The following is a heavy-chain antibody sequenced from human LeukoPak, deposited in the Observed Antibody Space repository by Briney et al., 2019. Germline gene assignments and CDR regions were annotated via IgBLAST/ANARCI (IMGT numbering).Heavy chain of an antibody. CDR2: ISGNGDGP. CDR1: VFTFNTYA. J-gene: IGHJ2*01. D-gene: IGHD6-19*01. CDR3: AKDGRGSNGWYDWYFDL. Sequence: PRGSLRLSCAASVFTFNTYAMSWVRQAPGKGLEWVSAISGNGDGPYYADSVKGRFTISRDNSKNTLYLEMNSLRPEDTAVYYCAKDGRGSNGWYDWYFDLWGRGTPVTVSS. V-gene: IGHV3-23*01.